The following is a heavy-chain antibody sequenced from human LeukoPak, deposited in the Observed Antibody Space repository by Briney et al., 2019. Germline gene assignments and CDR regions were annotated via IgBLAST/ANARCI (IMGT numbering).Heavy chain of an antibody. CDR1: GFTYSSYA. J-gene: IGHJ4*02. CDR2: ISGGGGRT. V-gene: IGHV3-23*01. CDR3: AREGGYYDSSDYYSYYFDY. D-gene: IGHD3-22*01. Sequence: GGSLRLSCAASGFTYSSYAMNWVRQAPGKGLEWVSAISGGGGRTYYADSVKGRFTISRDNSKNTLYLQMNSLRAEDTAVYYCAREGGYYDSSDYYSYYFDYWGQGTLVTVSS.